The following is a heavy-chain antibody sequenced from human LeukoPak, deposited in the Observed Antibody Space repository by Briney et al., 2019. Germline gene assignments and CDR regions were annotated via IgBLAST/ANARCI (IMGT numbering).Heavy chain of an antibody. D-gene: IGHD3-10*01. J-gene: IGHJ4*02. CDR2: INPNSGGT. V-gene: IGHV1-2*02. CDR1: GYTFTGYY. CDR3: ARALLRWLGELSPLGY. Sequence: ASVKVSCKASGYTFTGYYMHWVRQAPGQGLEWMGWINPNSGGTNYAQKFQGRVTMTRDTSISTAYMELSRLRSDDTAVYYCARALLRWLGELSPLGYWGQGTLVTVSS.